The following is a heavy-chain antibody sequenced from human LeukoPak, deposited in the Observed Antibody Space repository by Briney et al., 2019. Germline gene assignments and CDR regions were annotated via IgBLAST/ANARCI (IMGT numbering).Heavy chain of an antibody. V-gene: IGHV3-21*01. CDR3: PRDQYCSSTSCDAFDI. Sequence: PGGSLRLSCAASGFTFSSYSMNWVRQAPGKGLEWVSSISSSSSYIYYADSVKGRFTISRDNAKNSLYLQMNSLKAEDTAVYYCPRDQYCSSTSCDAFDIWGQGTMVTVSS. D-gene: IGHD2-2*01. CDR2: ISSSSSYI. J-gene: IGHJ3*02. CDR1: GFTFSSYS.